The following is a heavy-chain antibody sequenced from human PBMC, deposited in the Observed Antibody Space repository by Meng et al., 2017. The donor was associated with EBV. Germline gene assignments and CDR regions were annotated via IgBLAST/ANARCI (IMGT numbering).Heavy chain of an antibody. CDR1: GGPFSYYA. D-gene: IGHD3-10*01. J-gene: IGHJ4*02. CDR2: FLPRLGAT. CDR3: ASESGRGYTPDY. V-gene: IGHV1-69*01. Sequence: MQLVHSAGELKKLGWSVKVSCKTSGGPFSYYAISWVRQAPGQGLEWLGGFLPRLGATNYAQKFHGRVKITADESTSTHYMDLSSLRSEDTAIYYCASESGRGYTPDYWGQGTLVTVSS.